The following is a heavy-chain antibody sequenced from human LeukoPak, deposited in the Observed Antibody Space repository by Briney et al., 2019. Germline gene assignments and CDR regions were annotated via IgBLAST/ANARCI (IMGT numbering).Heavy chain of an antibody. CDR2: INPNSGGT. J-gene: IGHJ4*02. CDR1: GYTFTGHY. D-gene: IGHD2-15*01. Sequence: ASVKVSCKASGYTFTGHYMHWVRQAPGQGLEWMGRINPNSGGTNYAQTFQGRVTMTRDTSISTAYMELSRLRSDDTAVYYCASSICSGGSCYLYYWGQGTLVTVSS. CDR3: ASSICSGGSCYLYY. V-gene: IGHV1-2*06.